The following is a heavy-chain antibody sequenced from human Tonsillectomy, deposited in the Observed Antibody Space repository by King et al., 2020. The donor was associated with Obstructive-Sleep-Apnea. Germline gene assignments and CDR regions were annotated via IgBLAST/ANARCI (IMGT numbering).Heavy chain of an antibody. CDR1: GFIFSDYY. D-gene: IGHD3-22*01. CDR2: ISGSSTYT. Sequence: VQLVESGGGLVKPGGSLRLSCAASGFIFSDYYMTWIRQAPGKGLEWGSYISGSSTYTNYADPVKGRFTVSRDNAKNSLYLQMNSLRAEDSAVYYCARHFDSTGSFDFWGQGTLVTVSS. CDR3: ARHFDSTGSFDF. J-gene: IGHJ4*02. V-gene: IGHV3-11*06.